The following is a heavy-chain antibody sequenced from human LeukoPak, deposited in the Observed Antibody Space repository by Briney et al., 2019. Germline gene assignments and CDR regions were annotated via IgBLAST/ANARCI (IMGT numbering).Heavy chain of an antibody. CDR1: GGSISSGGYY. CDR2: IYYTGSA. V-gene: IGHV4-31*03. J-gene: IGHJ3*02. CDR3: ARAYDNSNNYYFDAFDI. Sequence: KSSETLSLTCTVSGGSISSGGYYWSWIRQFPGKGLEWIGYIYYTGSAYYNPSLESRVTISVDTSRNQFSLKLSSVTAADTAVYFCARAYDNSNNYYFDAFDIWGLGTMVTVFS. D-gene: IGHD3-22*01.